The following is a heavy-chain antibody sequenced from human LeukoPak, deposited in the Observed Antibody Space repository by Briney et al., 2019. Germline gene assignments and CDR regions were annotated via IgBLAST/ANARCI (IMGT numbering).Heavy chain of an antibody. D-gene: IGHD4-17*01. CDR3: AKVATVTTQFDY. V-gene: IGHV3-30*18. Sequence: PGGSLRLSCAASGFTFSSYGMHWVRQAPGKGLEWVAVISYDGSNKYYADSVKGRFTISRDNSKNTLYLQMNSLRAEDTAVYYCAKVATVTTQFDYWGQGTLVTVSS. CDR2: ISYDGSNK. CDR1: GFTFSSYG. J-gene: IGHJ4*02.